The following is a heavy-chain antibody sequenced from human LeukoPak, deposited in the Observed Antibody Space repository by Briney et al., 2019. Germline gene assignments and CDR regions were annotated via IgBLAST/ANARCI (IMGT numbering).Heavy chain of an antibody. D-gene: IGHD5-18*01. CDR2: INGDGSST. CDR1: GFTFSSYW. V-gene: IGHV3-74*01. Sequence: PGGSLRLSCAASGFTFSSYWMSWVRQAPGKGLVWVSRINGDGSSTNYADSVKGRFTISRDNAKNSLYLQMNSLRAEDTAVYYCARDHHGYSYGQETNAFDIWGQGTMVTVSS. J-gene: IGHJ3*02. CDR3: ARDHHGYSYGQETNAFDI.